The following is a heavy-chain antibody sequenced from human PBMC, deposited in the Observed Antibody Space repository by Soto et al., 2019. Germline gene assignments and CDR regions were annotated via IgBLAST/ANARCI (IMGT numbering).Heavy chain of an antibody. J-gene: IGHJ6*02. CDR1: GFTFSSYD. CDR3: ARERFANGHYYYGMDV. D-gene: IGHD3-10*01. V-gene: IGHV3-13*01. Sequence: PGGSLRLSCAASGFTFSSYDMHWVRQATGKGLEWVSAIGTAGDTYYPGSVKGRFTISREDAKNSLYLQMNSLRAEDTAVYYCARERFANGHYYYGMDVWGQGTTVTVSS. CDR2: IGTAGDT.